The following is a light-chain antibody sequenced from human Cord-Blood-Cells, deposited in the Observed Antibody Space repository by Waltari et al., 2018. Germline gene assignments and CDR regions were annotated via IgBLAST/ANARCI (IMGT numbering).Light chain of an antibody. CDR2: GAS. Sequence: EIVLTQSPGTLSLSPGERATLSWRASQSVSSSYLAWYQQKPGQAPRLLIYGASSRATGIPDRFSGSGSGTDVTLTISRLEPEDFAVYYCQQYGSAHTFGQGTKLEIK. CDR3: QQYGSAHT. J-gene: IGKJ2*01. V-gene: IGKV3-20*01. CDR1: QSVSSSY.